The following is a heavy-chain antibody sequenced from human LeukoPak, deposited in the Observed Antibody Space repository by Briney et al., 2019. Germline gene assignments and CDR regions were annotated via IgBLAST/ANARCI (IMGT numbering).Heavy chain of an antibody. Sequence: GGSLRPSCAASGFTFSSYSMNWVRQAPGKGLEWVSYISSSSSTIYYAESVKGRFTISRDNAKNSLYLQMNSLRAEDTAVYYCAREWSSSSGKAFDYWGQGTLVTVSS. CDR3: AREWSSSSGKAFDY. J-gene: IGHJ4*02. V-gene: IGHV3-48*04. CDR2: ISSSSSTI. D-gene: IGHD6-6*01. CDR1: GFTFSSYS.